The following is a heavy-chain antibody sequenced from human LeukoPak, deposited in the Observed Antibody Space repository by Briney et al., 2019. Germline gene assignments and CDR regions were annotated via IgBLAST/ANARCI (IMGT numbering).Heavy chain of an antibody. V-gene: IGHV3-9*01. CDR1: GFTFNDYA. D-gene: IGHD3-10*01. CDR2: INWNIDTI. J-gene: IGHJ4*02. Sequence: GGSLRLSCAASGFTFNDYAMHWVRQAPGKGLEWVSGINWNIDTIGYADSVKGRFTISRDNAKNSLYLQMNSLTAEDTAFYYCARDILYGSGSPHKGNIFDYWGQGALVIVSS. CDR3: ARDILYGSGSPHKGNIFDY.